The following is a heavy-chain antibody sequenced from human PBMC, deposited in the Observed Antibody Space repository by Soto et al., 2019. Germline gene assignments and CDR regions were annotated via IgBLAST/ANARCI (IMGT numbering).Heavy chain of an antibody. D-gene: IGHD2-2*01. J-gene: IGHJ6*02. V-gene: IGHV4-31*03. CDR2: IYYSGST. CDR3: ERWAVVRAAYYYGMDV. CDR1: GGSISSGGYY. Sequence: QVQLQESGPGLVKPSQTLSLTCTVSGGSISSGGYYWSWIRQHPGKGLEWIGYIYYSGSTYYNPSLKSRVTISVDTSKIQFSLKRSSVTAADTAVYSCERWAVVRAAYYYGMDVWGQGTTVTVSS.